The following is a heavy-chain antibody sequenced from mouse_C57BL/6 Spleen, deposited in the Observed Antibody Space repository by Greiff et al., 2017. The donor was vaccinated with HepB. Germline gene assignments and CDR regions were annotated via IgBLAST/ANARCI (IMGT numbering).Heavy chain of an antibody. J-gene: IGHJ4*01. V-gene: IGHV1-53*01. CDR2: INPSNGGT. CDR3: ARWELTVYAMDY. Sequence: QVQLKQPGTELVKPGASVKLSCKASGYTFTSYWMHWVKQRPGQGLEWIGNINPSNGGTNYNEKFKSKATLTVDKSSSTAYMQLSSLTSEDSAVYYCARWELTVYAMDYWGQGTSVTVSS. D-gene: IGHD4-1*01. CDR1: GYTFTSYW.